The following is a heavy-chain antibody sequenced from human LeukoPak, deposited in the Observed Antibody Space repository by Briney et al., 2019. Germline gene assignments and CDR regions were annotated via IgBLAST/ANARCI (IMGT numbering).Heavy chain of an antibody. CDR1: GFSFRSYG. CDR3: AKDRGYSSGWGFDC. CDR2: ISWNSGSI. D-gene: IGHD6-19*01. J-gene: IGHJ4*02. Sequence: GGSLRLSCAASGFSFRSYGMSWVRQAPGKGLEWVSGISWNSGSIDYADSVKGRFTISRDNAKNSLYLQMNSLRAEDMAFYYCAKDRGYSSGWGFDCWGQGTLVTVSS. V-gene: IGHV3-9*03.